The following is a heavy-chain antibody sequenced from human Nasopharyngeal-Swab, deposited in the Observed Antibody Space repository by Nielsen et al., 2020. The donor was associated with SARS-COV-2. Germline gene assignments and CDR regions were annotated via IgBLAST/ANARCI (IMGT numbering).Heavy chain of an antibody. CDR1: GFTFSNSW. Sequence: LKISCAASGFTFSNSWMHWVRQAPGKGLVWVSRIRTDGSTINYADAVAGRFTIARDNSKDTLYLQLNSLRVEDTAVYHWALAGYYRFDYWGQGSLVTVSS. CDR3: ALAGYYRFDY. CDR2: IRTDGSTI. J-gene: IGHJ4*02. D-gene: IGHD3-22*01. V-gene: IGHV3-74*01.